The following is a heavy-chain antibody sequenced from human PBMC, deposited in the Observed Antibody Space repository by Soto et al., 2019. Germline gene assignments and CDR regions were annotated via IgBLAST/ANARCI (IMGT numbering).Heavy chain of an antibody. J-gene: IGHJ6*02. CDR3: ARGSPLEYPLLYYYYGMDV. D-gene: IGHD2-2*02. CDR1: GGSISSGGYY. CDR2: IYYSGST. V-gene: IGHV4-31*03. Sequence: SETLSLTCTVSGGSISSGGYYWSWIRQHPGKGLEWIGYIYYSGSTYYNPSLKSRVTISVDTSKNQFPLKLSSVTAADTAVYYCARGSPLEYPLLYYYYGMDVWGQGTTVTVSS.